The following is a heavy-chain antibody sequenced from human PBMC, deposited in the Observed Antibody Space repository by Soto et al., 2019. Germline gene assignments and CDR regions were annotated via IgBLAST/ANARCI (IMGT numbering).Heavy chain of an antibody. V-gene: IGHV4-34*01. CDR3: ARGKTKRVAAAGTEYYYSYMDV. CDR2: INHSGST. Sequence: SETLSLTCAVYGGSFSGYYWSWIRQPPGKGLEWIGEINHSGSTNYNPSLKSRVTISVDTSKNQFSLKLSSVTAADTAVYYCARGKTKRVAAAGTEYYYSYMDVWGKGTTVTVSS. CDR1: GGSFSGYY. D-gene: IGHD6-13*01. J-gene: IGHJ6*03.